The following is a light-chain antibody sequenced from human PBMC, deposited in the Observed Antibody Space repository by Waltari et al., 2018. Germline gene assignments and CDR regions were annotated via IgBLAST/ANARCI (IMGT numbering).Light chain of an antibody. Sequence: QSVLTQPPSVSGAPGQRVTISCTGSSSNIGARYDVHWYQQFPGTAPKLLLYATSNRPSGVRDRFSGSKSATSASLAITGLQDDDEADYYCQSYDSRLNAVVFGGGTKLTVL. CDR1: SSNIGARYD. J-gene: IGLJ2*01. V-gene: IGLV1-40*01. CDR3: QSYDSRLNAVV. CDR2: ATS.